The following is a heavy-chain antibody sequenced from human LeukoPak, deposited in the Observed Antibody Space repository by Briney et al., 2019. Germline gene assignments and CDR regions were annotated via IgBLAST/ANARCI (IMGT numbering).Heavy chain of an antibody. CDR2: IYYSGST. D-gene: IGHD2-2*01. Sequence: SETLSLTCTVSGGSISSSSYYWGWIRQPPGKGLEWIGSIYYSGSTYYNPSLKSRVTISVDTSKNQFSLKLSSVTAADTAVYYCARRGLASGYCSSTSCQGWFDPWGQGTLVTVSS. CDR3: ARRGLASGYCSSTSCQGWFDP. J-gene: IGHJ5*02. V-gene: IGHV4-39*01. CDR1: GGSISSSSYY.